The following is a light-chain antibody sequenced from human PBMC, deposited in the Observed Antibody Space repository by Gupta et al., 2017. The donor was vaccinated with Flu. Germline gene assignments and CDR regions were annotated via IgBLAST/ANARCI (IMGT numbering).Light chain of an antibody. CDR3: QTYDSTLRLYV. CDR1: SSDVGACYD. Sequence: SSDVGACYDVHWYQQFPGAAPRLLIYGNTNRPSGVPDRFSATKSGTSASLTITGLQVEDEADYFCQTYDSTLRLYVFGSGTKVSVL. CDR2: GNT. J-gene: IGLJ1*01. V-gene: IGLV1-40*01.